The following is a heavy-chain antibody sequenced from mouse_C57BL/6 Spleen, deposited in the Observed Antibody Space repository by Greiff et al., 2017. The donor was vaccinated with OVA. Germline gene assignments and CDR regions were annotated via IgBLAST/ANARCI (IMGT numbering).Heavy chain of an antibody. J-gene: IGHJ4*01. D-gene: IGHD1-1*01. CDR1: GFTFTDYY. CDR3: ASREGSSYDYYAMDD. Sequence: EVQLQQSGPVLVKPGPSVKISCKASGFTFTDYYMHWVKQSHGKSLEWIGLVYPYNGGTSYNQKFKGKATLTVDTSSSTAYMELNSLTSEDSAVYYGASREGSSYDYYAMDDWGQGTSVTVSS. V-gene: IGHV1-36*01. CDR2: VYPYNGGT.